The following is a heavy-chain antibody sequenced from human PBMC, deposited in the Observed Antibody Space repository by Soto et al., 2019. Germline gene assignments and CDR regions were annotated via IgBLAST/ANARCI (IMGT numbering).Heavy chain of an antibody. J-gene: IGHJ4*02. D-gene: IGHD2-15*01. CDR2: IYYSGST. V-gene: IGHV4-59*01. CDR1: GGSISSYY. Sequence: SETLSLTCTVSGGSISSYYWSWIRQPPGKGLEWIGYIYYSGSTNYNPSLKSRVTISVDTSKNQFSLKLSSATAADTAVYYCARDDDSNLAYWGQGTLVTVSS. CDR3: ARDDDSNLAY.